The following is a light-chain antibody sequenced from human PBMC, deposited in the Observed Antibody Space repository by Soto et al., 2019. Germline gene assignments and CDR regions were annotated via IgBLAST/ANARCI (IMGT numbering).Light chain of an antibody. CDR1: QSISSY. J-gene: IGKJ1*01. Sequence: DIQMTQSPSSLSASVGDRVTITCRASQSISSYLNWYQQKPGKAPKLLIYAAYSLQSGVPSRFSGSSYGTDFTLTISSLQPEDFATYYCQQSYSTPPSTFGQGTKVEIK. CDR2: AAY. V-gene: IGKV1-39*01. CDR3: QQSYSTPPST.